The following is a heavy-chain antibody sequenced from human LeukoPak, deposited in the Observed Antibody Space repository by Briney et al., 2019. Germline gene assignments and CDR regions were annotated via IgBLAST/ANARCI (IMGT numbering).Heavy chain of an antibody. CDR2: INSDGSST. CDR3: ALPLRDGDFYFDY. D-gene: IGHD4-17*01. V-gene: IGHV3-74*01. Sequence: QPGGSLRLSCAASGFTFSYYWMHWVRQALGKGLVWVSRINSDGSSTNYADSVKGRFTISRDNAKNTLYLQMNSLRAEDTAVYYCALPLRDGDFYFDYWGQGTLVTVSS. CDR1: GFTFSYYW. J-gene: IGHJ4*02.